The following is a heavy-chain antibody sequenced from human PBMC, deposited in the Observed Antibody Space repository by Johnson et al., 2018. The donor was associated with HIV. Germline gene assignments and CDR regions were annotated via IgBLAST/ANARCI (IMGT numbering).Heavy chain of an antibody. CDR1: GFTFSRYA. CDR3: AKQQVGPEDAFDI. V-gene: IGHV3-15*01. CDR2: IKSKTDGGTT. Sequence: VQLVESGGGVVQPGRSLRLSCAASGFTFSRYAMHWVRQAPGEGLEWVGRIKSKTDGGTTDYAAPVKGRFTISRDDSKNTLYLQMNSLRAEDTAVYYCAKQQVGPEDAFDIWGQGTMVNVSS. D-gene: IGHD6-6*01. J-gene: IGHJ3*02.